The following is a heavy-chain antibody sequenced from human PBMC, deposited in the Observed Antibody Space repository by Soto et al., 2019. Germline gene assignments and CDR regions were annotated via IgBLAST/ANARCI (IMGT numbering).Heavy chain of an antibody. D-gene: IGHD3-22*01. CDR3: ARGYYYDSSGYQDFDY. CDR1: GGTFSSYA. J-gene: IGHJ4*02. V-gene: IGHV1-69*13. CDR2: IIPISGTA. Sequence: ASVKVSCKASGGTFSSYAISWVRQAPGQGLEWMGGIIPISGTANYAQKFQGRVTITADESTSTAYMELSSLRSEDTAVYYCARGYYYDSSGYQDFDYWGQGTLVTVSS.